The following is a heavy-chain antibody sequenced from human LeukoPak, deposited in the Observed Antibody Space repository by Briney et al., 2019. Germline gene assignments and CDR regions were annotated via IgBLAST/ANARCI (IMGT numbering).Heavy chain of an antibody. D-gene: IGHD6-19*01. CDR1: GYTFTGHY. V-gene: IGHV1-2*02. CDR3: ARDVYTSGWRYFDL. Sequence: ASVNVSCKASGYTFTGHYMHWVRQAPGQGPEWMAWINPNSGDTNYAQKFQGRVTLTRDAPIGTAYMEMNRLTYDDTAIYYCARDVYTSGWRYFDLWGHGTLVTVSS. CDR2: INPNSGDT. J-gene: IGHJ2*01.